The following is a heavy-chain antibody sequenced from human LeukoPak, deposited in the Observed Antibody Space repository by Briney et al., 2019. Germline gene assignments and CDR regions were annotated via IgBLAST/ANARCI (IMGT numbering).Heavy chain of an antibody. D-gene: IGHD6-19*01. Sequence: GGSLRLSCAASGFTVSINYMSWVRQAPGKGLEWVSVIYSGGSTYYADSVKGRFTISRDNSKNTLYLQMNSLRAEDTAVYYCARDRRIAVAGQYYYYYGMDVWGQGTTVTVSS. CDR2: IYSGGST. CDR1: GFTVSINY. CDR3: ARDRRIAVAGQYYYYYGMDV. V-gene: IGHV3-66*01. J-gene: IGHJ6*02.